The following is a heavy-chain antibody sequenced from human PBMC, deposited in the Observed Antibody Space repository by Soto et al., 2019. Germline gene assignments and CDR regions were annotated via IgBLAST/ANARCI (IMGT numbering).Heavy chain of an antibody. D-gene: IGHD3-3*01. V-gene: IGHV4-39*07. CDR2: IYYSGST. CDR1: GGSISSGDYY. Sequence: SETLSLTCTVSGGSISSGDYYWGWIRQPPGKGLEWIGSIYYSGSTYYNPSLKSRVTISVDTSKNQFSLKLSSVTAADTAVYYCARRGYFSGSGYYIDYWGQGTLVTVSS. CDR3: ARRGYFSGSGYYIDY. J-gene: IGHJ4*02.